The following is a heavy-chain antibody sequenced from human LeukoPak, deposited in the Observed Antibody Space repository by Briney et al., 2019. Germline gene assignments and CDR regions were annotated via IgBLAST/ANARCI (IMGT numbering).Heavy chain of an antibody. V-gene: IGHV1-69*01. Sequence: EASVKVSCKASGGTFSSYAISWVRQAPGQGLEWMGGIIPIFGTANYAQKFQGRVTITADESTSTAYMELSSLRSEDTAVYYCASNPGIAAAGFDYWGQGTLVTASS. CDR1: GGTFSSYA. CDR2: IIPIFGTA. D-gene: IGHD6-13*01. CDR3: ASNPGIAAAGFDY. J-gene: IGHJ4*02.